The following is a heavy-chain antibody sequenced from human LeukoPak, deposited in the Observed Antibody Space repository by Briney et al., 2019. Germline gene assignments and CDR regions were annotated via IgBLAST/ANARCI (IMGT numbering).Heavy chain of an antibody. CDR2: INSDGSRT. V-gene: IGHV3-74*01. Sequence: GGSLRLSCAASAFTLSTYWMHWVRQGPGKGLVWVSCINSDGSRTTYADSVKGRFTISRDNAKNTLYLQMNTLRVEDTAVYYCARGSWSAADTNIDYWGQGTLVTVSS. CDR1: AFTLSTYW. J-gene: IGHJ4*02. D-gene: IGHD6-13*01. CDR3: ARGSWSAADTNIDY.